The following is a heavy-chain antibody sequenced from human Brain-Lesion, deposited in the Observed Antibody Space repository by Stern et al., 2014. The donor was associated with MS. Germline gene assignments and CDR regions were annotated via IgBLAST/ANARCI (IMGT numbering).Heavy chain of an antibody. CDR3: ARVTEFLRFFYPDY. CDR1: GGAVSSGDRY. CDR2: ISYSGTT. V-gene: IGHV4-31*03. Sequence: QVQLQESGPGLVKPSQTLSLTCTVSGGAVSSGDRYWSWIRQHPEKGLEWIGYISYSGTTYYNPSLESRVTISMDRSKNQFSLKLRSVTAADTAVYYCARVTEFLRFFYPDYWGQGILVTVSS. J-gene: IGHJ4*02. D-gene: IGHD3-3*01.